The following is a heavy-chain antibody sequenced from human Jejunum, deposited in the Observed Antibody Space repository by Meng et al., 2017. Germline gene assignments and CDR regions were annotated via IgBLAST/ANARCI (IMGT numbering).Heavy chain of an antibody. CDR1: GGSIGGYF. J-gene: IGHJ4*02. D-gene: IGHD4-11*01. CDR2: INRKGTT. Sequence: QVQLQQWGAGLLKPSETLSLTCAVYGGSIGGYFWSWIRQTPGKGLEWIGEINRKGTTNYNPSLKSRVTISVDTSKSQFYLRVSSVTAADTAVYYCARGNEYSNYGADFWGQGTLVTVSS. V-gene: IGHV4-34*01. CDR3: ARGNEYSNYGADF.